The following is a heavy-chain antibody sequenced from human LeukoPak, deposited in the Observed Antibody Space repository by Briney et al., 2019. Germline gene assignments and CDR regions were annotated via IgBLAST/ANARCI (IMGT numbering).Heavy chain of an antibody. V-gene: IGHV3-48*03. CDR2: ISSSGTTI. CDR1: GFAFSSYE. J-gene: IGHJ4*02. D-gene: IGHD2-2*01. CDR3: ARKYCSTTSCLFDN. Sequence: GGSLRLSCAASGFAFSSYEMNWVRQAPGKGLQWVSDISSSGTTIYYADSVKGRFTISRDNAKNSLYLQMNSLRAEDTAVYYCARKYCSTTSCLFDNWGQGTLVTVSS.